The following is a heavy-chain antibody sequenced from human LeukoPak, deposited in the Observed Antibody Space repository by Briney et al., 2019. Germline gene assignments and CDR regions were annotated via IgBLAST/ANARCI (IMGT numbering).Heavy chain of an antibody. CDR3: ARGAPAARLFCFDY. V-gene: IGHV4-59*08. CDR2: ICYSGTT. Sequence: SETLSLTCGVSGDSIRKYYWTWIRQPPGKGLEWSGQICYSGTTNYNPSLKSRGTISVDTSKNQFSLKLSSVSAADTAVYYCARGAPAARLFCFDYWGQGTLVTVSS. CDR1: GDSIRKYY. D-gene: IGHD6-6*01. J-gene: IGHJ4*02.